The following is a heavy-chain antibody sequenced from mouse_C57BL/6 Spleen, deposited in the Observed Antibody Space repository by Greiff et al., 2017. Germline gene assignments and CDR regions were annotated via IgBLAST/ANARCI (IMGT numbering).Heavy chain of an antibody. CDR1: GYTFTSYW. J-gene: IGHJ4*01. CDR3: ARFGTGKDYAMDY. Sequence: QVQLQQPGAELVKPGASVKLSCKASGYTFTSYWMHWVKQRPGQGLEWIGMIHPNSGSTNYNEKFKSKATLTVDKSSSTAYMQLSSLTSEDSAVYYCARFGTGKDYAMDYWGQGTSVTVSS. V-gene: IGHV1-64*01. D-gene: IGHD4-1*01. CDR2: IHPNSGST.